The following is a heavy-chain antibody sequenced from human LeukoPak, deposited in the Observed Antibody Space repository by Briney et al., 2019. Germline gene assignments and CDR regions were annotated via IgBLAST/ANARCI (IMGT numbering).Heavy chain of an antibody. Sequence: PSETLSLTCTVSGDSISSGNYYWSWIRQPAGRGLEWIGRIYGSGSTNYNPSLKSRVTISVDTSKNQFSLKLRSVTAADTAVYYCARVLWFGELLWGMDYWGQGTLVTVSS. CDR2: IYGSGST. CDR1: GDSISSGNYY. J-gene: IGHJ4*02. V-gene: IGHV4-61*02. D-gene: IGHD3-10*01. CDR3: ARVLWFGELLWGMDY.